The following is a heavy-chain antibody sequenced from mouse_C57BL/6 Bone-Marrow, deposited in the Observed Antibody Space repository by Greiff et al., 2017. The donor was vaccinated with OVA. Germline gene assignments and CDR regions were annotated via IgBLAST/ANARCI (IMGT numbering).Heavy chain of an antibody. V-gene: IGHV5-12*01. CDR1: GFTFSDYY. CDR3: ARHDDYYLFAY. CDR2: ISNGGGST. D-gene: IGHD2-3*01. J-gene: IGHJ3*01. Sequence: EVMLVESGGGLVQPGGSLKLSCAASGFTFSDYYMYWVRQTPEKRLEWVAYISNGGGSTYYPDTVKGRFTISRDNAKNTLYLQMSRLKSEDTAMYYCARHDDYYLFAYWGQGTLVTVSA.